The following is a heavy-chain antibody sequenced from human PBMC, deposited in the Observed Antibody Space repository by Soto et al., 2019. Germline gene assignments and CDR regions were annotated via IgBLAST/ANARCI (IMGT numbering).Heavy chain of an antibody. J-gene: IGHJ4*02. CDR3: TMRHDSSMGPIY. V-gene: IGHV2-5*01. D-gene: IGHD2-2*01. CDR1: GFSLTTSGMT. Sequence: SGPTLVNPTQTLTLTCTVSGFSLTTSGMTLGWIRQPPGKAPEWLALAYQYSPSLQSRLTFTKDTSKNQVVLTMTNVDPGDTATSYCTMRHDSSMGPIYWGQGIQVTVYS. CDR2: AY.